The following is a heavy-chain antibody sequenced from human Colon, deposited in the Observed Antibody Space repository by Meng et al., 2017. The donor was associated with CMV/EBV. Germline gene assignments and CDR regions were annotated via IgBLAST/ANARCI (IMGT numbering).Heavy chain of an antibody. V-gene: IGHV3-21*06. CDR3: ARALYDSLTGYSRYFDL. CDR1: FSFNSYS. J-gene: IGHJ2*01. CDR2: ISGSSEYI. D-gene: IGHD3-9*01. Sequence: FSFNSYSMFWFRQAPGKGLEWVSGISGSSEYIFYADSLKGRSAISRDNAENSLFLHMSSLRAEDTAVYYCARALYDSLTGYSRYFDLWGRGTLVTVS.